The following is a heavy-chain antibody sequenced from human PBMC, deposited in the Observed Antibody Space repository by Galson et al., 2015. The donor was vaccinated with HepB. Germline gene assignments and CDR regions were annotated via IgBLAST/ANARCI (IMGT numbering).Heavy chain of an antibody. CDR2: VNPNGGDT. CDR1: GYAFINYA. CDR3: ARAALTPTEC. V-gene: IGHV1-8*01. D-gene: IGHD4-11*01. J-gene: IGHJ4*02. Sequence: SVKVSCKASGYAFINYAINWVRQATGQGLEWMGWVNPNGGDTGYAQKFQGRVTMTTYTSTDTAYMELTSLTSEDTALYYCARAALTPTECWGQGTPVIVSS.